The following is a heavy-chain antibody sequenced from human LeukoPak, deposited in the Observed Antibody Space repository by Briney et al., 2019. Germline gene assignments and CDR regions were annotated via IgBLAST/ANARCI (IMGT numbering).Heavy chain of an antibody. CDR1: GFTFGRYA. Sequence: GGSLRLSCAASGFTFGRYAMHWVRQAPGKGLEWVAVISYDGSNEYYADSVKGRFTISRDRSENTLYLQMNSLRVEDTAVYYCARVGYYSSGPFSYFDYWGQGTLVTVSS. V-gene: IGHV3-30-3*01. CDR3: ARVGYYSSGPFSYFDY. CDR2: ISYDGSNE. D-gene: IGHD3-10*01. J-gene: IGHJ4*02.